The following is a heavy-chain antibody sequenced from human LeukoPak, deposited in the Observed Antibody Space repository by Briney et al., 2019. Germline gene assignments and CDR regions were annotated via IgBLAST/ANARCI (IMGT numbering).Heavy chain of an antibody. CDR2: IIGIAGST. Sequence: GGSLRLSCAASGFTFSSYVMSWVRQAPGKGLEWVSSIIGIAGSTYYADSVKGRFTISRDNSKNMLYLQMNNLRAEDTAVYYCAKDLGYYYDSRAYEHFDYWGQGTLVTVSS. V-gene: IGHV3-23*01. J-gene: IGHJ4*02. CDR1: GFTFSSYV. CDR3: AKDLGYYYDSRAYEHFDY. D-gene: IGHD3-22*01.